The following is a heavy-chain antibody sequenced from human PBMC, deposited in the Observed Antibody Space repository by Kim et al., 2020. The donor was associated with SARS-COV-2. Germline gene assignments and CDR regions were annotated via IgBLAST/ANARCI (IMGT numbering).Heavy chain of an antibody. CDR2: IYYSGST. CDR1: GGSINTYY. Sequence: SETLSLTCTVSGGSINTYYWSWIRQPPGKGLEWIGYIYYSGSTNYNPSLKSRVTMAVDTSKNQFFLRLSSVTAADTAVYYCARHSAYSSSWYGGSGYWYFDLWGRGTLVTVSS. D-gene: IGHD6-13*01. CDR3: ARHSAYSSSWYGGSGYWYFDL. V-gene: IGHV4-59*08. J-gene: IGHJ2*01.